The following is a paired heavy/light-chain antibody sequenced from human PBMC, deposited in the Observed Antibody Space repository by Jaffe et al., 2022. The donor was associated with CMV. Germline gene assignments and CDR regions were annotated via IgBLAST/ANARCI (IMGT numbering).Light chain of an antibody. V-gene: IGKV1-12*01. CDR2: SAS. Sequence: DIQMTQSPSSVAASVGDRVTITCRASQGISTWLAWYQQKPGRAPKLLIYSASSLQSGVPSRFSGSGSGTEFTLTISSLQPDDFATYYCQQANIFLALTFGGGTRVEI. J-gene: IGKJ4*01. CDR1: QGISTW. CDR3: QQANIFLALT.
Heavy chain of an antibody. CDR2: INSSYDGT. CDR1: GFTFSSHA. CDR3: AKALIIAAGVFEYVVDS. Sequence: EVQLLESGGGLVPPGGSLRLSCAASGFTFSSHAMGWVRQAPGRGLEWVSAINSSYDGTYFADSVKGRFTISRDTSRDTLHLQMNSLRAEDTAVYYCAKALIIAAGVFEYVVDSWGQGTLVIVSS. D-gene: IGHD6-13*01. V-gene: IGHV3-23*01. J-gene: IGHJ4*02.